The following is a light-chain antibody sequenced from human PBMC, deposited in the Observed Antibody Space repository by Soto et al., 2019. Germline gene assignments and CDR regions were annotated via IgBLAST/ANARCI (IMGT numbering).Light chain of an antibody. CDR1: SSNIGSNT. CDR2: SNN. Sequence: QSVLTQPPSASGTPGQRVTISCYGSSSNIGSNTVNWYQQLPGTAPKLLIYSNNQRPSGVPDRFSGSKSGTSASLAISGLQSEDEADYYCAAWDDSLNGPHVVFGGGTQLTVL. CDR3: AAWDDSLNGPHVV. V-gene: IGLV1-44*01. J-gene: IGLJ2*01.